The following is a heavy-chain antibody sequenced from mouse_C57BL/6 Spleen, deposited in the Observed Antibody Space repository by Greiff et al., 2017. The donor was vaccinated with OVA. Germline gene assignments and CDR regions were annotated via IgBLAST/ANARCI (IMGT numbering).Heavy chain of an antibody. Sequence: DVQLVESGGGLVQPKGSLKLSCAASGFTFNTYAMHWVRQAPGKGLEWVARIRSKSSNYATYYADSVKDRFTISRDDSQSMLYLQMNNLKTEDTAMYYCVREFYGNYVDYAMDYWGQGTSVTVSS. CDR3: VREFYGNYVDYAMDY. V-gene: IGHV10-3*01. D-gene: IGHD2-1*01. CDR1: GFTFNTYA. CDR2: IRSKSSNYAT. J-gene: IGHJ4*01.